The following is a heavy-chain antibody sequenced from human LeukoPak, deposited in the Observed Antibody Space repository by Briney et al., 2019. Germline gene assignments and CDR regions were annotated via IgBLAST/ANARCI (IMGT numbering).Heavy chain of an antibody. CDR3: ARDRYDSSGYYSGYFDY. Sequence: GGSLRLSCAASGFTFSSYWMSWVRQAPGKGLEWVANIKQDGSEKYYVDSVKGRFTISRDNAKNSLYLQMNSLRAEDTAVYYCARDRYDSSGYYSGYFDYWGQGTLVTVSS. CDR2: IKQDGSEK. D-gene: IGHD3-22*01. V-gene: IGHV3-7*01. CDR1: GFTFSSYW. J-gene: IGHJ4*02.